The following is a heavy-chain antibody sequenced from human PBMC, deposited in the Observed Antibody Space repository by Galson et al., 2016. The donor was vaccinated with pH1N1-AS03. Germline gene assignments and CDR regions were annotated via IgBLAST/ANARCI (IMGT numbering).Heavy chain of an antibody. D-gene: IGHD3-10*01. CDR1: GYTFTNYG. CDR3: ARSGSGSFYEGDF. V-gene: IGHV1-18*01. J-gene: IGHJ4*02. CDR2: IGTYT. Sequence: SVKASCKASGYTFTNYGISWMRQAPGQGLEYMGWIGTYTIYAQKLQGRVTMTTDTSTSTAYMELRSLRSDDTAVYYCARSGSGSFYEGDFWGQGTLVSVSS.